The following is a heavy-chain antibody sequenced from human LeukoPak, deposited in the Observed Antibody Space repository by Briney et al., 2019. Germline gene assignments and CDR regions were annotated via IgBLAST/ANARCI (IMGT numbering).Heavy chain of an antibody. CDR2: ISRSSGTI. Sequence: GGSLRLSCAASGFTFSDYYMSWIRQAPGKGLEWVSHISRSSGTIYYADSVKGRFTISRDDAKNSLYLQMNSLRVEDTAVYYCARGGVGLVLGLAFDIWGQGTMVTVSS. CDR1: GFTFSDYY. CDR3: ARGGVGLVLGLAFDI. J-gene: IGHJ3*02. V-gene: IGHV3-11*04. D-gene: IGHD3/OR15-3a*01.